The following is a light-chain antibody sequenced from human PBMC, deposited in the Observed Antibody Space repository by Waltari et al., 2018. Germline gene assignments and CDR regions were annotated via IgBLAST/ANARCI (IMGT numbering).Light chain of an antibody. CDR1: QNLNNW. CDR3: QQYNGYFTWT. J-gene: IGKJ1*01. Sequence: DIQITQSPSTLSASVGDAVTLSCPASQNLNNWLTWYQQKPGKAPKMLIYKTSTLESGVPSRFSGSGSGTEFTLTINSLQPDDFATYYCQQYNGYFTWTFGQGTKVEIK. V-gene: IGKV1-5*03. CDR2: KTS.